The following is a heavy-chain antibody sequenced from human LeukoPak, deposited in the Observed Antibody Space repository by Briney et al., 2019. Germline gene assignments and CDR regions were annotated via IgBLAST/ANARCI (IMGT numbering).Heavy chain of an antibody. Sequence: PSETLSLTCTVSGSSISNYYWGWIRQAPGKGLEWIGEINHSGSTNYNPSLKSRVTISVDTSKNQFSLKLSSVTAADTAVYYCARFHSSGDYTFGYWGQGTLVTVSS. CDR2: INHSGST. J-gene: IGHJ4*02. CDR1: GSSISNYY. CDR3: ARFHSSGDYTFGY. V-gene: IGHV4-34*01. D-gene: IGHD4-17*01.